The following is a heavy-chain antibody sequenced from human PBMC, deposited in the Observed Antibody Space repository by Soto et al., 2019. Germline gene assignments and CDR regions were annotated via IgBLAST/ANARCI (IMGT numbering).Heavy chain of an antibody. D-gene: IGHD6-19*01. CDR3: ARDWGSSGWPN. Sequence: PSETLSLTCTVSGHSLSSGGYYWSWIRQHPGKGLEWVGYIYFTGSTLYNPSLKSRLAMSLATSKNQFSLKLGSVTAADTAIYYCARDWGSSGWPNWGPGTLVTVSS. V-gene: IGHV4-31*03. J-gene: IGHJ4*02. CDR2: IYFTGST. CDR1: GHSLSSGGYY.